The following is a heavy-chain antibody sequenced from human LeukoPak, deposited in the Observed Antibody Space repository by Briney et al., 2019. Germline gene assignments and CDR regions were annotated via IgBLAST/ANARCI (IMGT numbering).Heavy chain of an antibody. J-gene: IGHJ4*02. Sequence: PGGSLRLSCAASGFTFSDYYMTWIRQAPGKGLECVSYISSSSDYTNYPDSVKGRFTISRDNAKNSLYLQMNSLRAEDTAVYYCARVKVGTTNGFDYWGQGTLVTVSS. CDR3: ARVKVGTTNGFDY. V-gene: IGHV3-11*05. CDR1: GFTFSDYY. CDR2: ISSSSDYT. D-gene: IGHD1-26*01.